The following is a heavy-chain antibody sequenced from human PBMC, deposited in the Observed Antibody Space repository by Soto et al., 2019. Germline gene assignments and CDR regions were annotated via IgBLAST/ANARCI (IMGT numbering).Heavy chain of an antibody. CDR2: IDSDGSGT. J-gene: IGHJ3*02. V-gene: IGHV3-74*01. D-gene: IGHD2-15*01. Sequence: EVQLVESGGGLVQPGGSLRLSCTASEFTFSDFWMHWVRQAPGKGLVWVSRIDSDGSGTTYADSVKGRFTISRDNAKNTVFLQMNSLRAEDTAVYYCAREYLYCRGGSGYSDGFDIWGQGTMVTVSS. CDR1: EFTFSDFW. CDR3: AREYLYCRGGSGYSDGFDI.